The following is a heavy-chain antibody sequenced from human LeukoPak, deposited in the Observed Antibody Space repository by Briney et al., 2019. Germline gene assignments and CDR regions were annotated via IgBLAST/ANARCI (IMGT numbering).Heavy chain of an antibody. D-gene: IGHD6-6*01. CDR1: GGTFSSYA. Sequence: ASVKVSCKASGGTFSSYAISWVRQAPGQGLEWMGRIIPIFGTANYAQKFQCIVTITTDESTSTAYMALSSLRSEDTAVYYCARDLEYSSSLGYWGQGTLVTVSS. J-gene: IGHJ4*02. CDR2: IIPIFGTA. V-gene: IGHV1-69*05. CDR3: ARDLEYSSSLGY.